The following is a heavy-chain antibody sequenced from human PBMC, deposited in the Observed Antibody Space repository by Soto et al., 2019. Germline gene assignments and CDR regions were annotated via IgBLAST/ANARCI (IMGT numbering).Heavy chain of an antibody. Sequence: QVQLVESGGGVVQPGRSLRLSCAASRFTFSSYAIHWVRQAPGKGLEWVAGISNTGNSEHYADSVKGRFTISRDNSRNTMYLQLNTLRTEDTAVYYCARDSHPRDDLLPAYNFDFWGRGTLVTVSS. J-gene: IGHJ2*01. CDR3: ARDSHPRDDLLPAYNFDF. V-gene: IGHV3-30-3*01. CDR1: RFTFSSYA. D-gene: IGHD3-9*01. CDR2: ISNTGNSE.